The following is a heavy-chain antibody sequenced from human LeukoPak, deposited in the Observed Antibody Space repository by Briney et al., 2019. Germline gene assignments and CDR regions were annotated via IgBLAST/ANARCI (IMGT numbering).Heavy chain of an antibody. CDR2: IKQDGSRK. CDR1: GFTLSTYW. Sequence: GGSLRLSCAASGFTLSTYWMSWVRQAPGKGLGWVANIKQDGSRKYYVDSVKGRFTISRDNAKNSLYLQMNSLRAEDTAVYYCARADSIVAPPYDAFDIWGQGTMITVSS. V-gene: IGHV3-7*01. J-gene: IGHJ3*02. CDR3: ARADSIVAPPYDAFDI. D-gene: IGHD1-26*01.